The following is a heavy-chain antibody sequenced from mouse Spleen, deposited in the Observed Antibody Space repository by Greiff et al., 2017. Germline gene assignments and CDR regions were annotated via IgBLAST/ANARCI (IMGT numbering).Heavy chain of an antibody. Sequence: EVKLVESGGDLVKPGGSLKLSCAASGFTFSSYGMSWVRQTPDKRLEWVATISSGGSYTYYPDSVKGRFTISRDNAKNTLYLQMSSLKSEDTAMYYCARPHYYGSSYNWYFDVWGAGTTVTVSS. V-gene: IGHV5-6*01. J-gene: IGHJ1*01. CDR3: ARPHYYGSSYNWYFDV. D-gene: IGHD1-1*01. CDR1: GFTFSSYG. CDR2: ISSGGSYT.